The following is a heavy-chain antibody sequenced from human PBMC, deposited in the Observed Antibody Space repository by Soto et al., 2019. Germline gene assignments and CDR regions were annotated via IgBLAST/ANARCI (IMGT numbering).Heavy chain of an antibody. V-gene: IGHV3-11*01. Sequence: PGGSLRLSCAASGFTFGDYYMSWIRQAPGKGLEWISYISSSGSPINYADSVKGRFTISRDNARNSLYLQMNSLRAEDTAVYYCARVPDCSSTACQYYFDYWGQGTLVTVSS. CDR1: GFTFGDYY. J-gene: IGHJ4*02. D-gene: IGHD2-2*01. CDR2: ISSSGSPI. CDR3: ARVPDCSSTACQYYFDY.